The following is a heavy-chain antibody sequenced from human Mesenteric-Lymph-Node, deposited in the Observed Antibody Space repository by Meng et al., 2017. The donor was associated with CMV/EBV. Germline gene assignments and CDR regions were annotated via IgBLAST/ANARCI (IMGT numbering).Heavy chain of an antibody. CDR1: GFTVSSHY. V-gene: IGHV3-53*01. J-gene: IGHJ5*02. Sequence: GESLKISCAASGFTVSSHYMNWVRQAPGKGLEWVSVIYSGGSTYYADSVKGRFTISRDNAKNSLYLQMNSLRAEDTAVYYCARREGNWFDPWGQGTLVTVSS. CDR2: IYSGGST. CDR3: ARREGNWFDP.